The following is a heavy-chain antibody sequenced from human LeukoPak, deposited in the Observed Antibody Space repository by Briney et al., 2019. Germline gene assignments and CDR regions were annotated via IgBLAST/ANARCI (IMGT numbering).Heavy chain of an antibody. CDR2: IRSDGSNT. J-gene: IGHJ3*02. CDR1: GFTFSSYA. Sequence: GRSLRLSCAASGFTFSSYAMHWVRQAPGQGLEWVAVIRSDGSNTYYAEYVKGRVTISRDKSKNTLYLQMNSLRAEDTAVYYCARGHWGEQELDDAFDMWGQGTMVSVS. D-gene: IGHD6-13*01. CDR3: ARGHWGEQELDDAFDM. V-gene: IGHV3-33*01.